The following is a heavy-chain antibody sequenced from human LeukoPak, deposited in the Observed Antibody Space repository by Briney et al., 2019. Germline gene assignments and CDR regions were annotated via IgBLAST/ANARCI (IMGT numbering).Heavy chain of an antibody. CDR3: ARRARDFGDSHAFDV. Sequence: GASVKVSCKASGYTFTSYYMHWVRQAPGQGLEWMGIINPSGGSTSYAQKFQGRVTMTRDMSTSTVCMELSSLRSEDTANYYCARRARDFGDSHAFDVWGQGTMVTVSS. D-gene: IGHD4-17*01. V-gene: IGHV1-46*01. CDR2: INPSGGST. CDR1: GYTFTSYY. J-gene: IGHJ3*01.